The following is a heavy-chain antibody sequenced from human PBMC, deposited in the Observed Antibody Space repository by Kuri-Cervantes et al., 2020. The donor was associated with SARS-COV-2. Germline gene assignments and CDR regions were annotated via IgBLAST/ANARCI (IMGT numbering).Heavy chain of an antibody. CDR1: GYTFTGYY. D-gene: IGHD2-8*01. Sequence: ASVKVSCKASGYTFTGYYMHWVRQAPGQGLEWMGWINPNSGGTNYAQKFQGWVTMTRDTSISTVYMELSRLRSDDTAVYYCARSTPFRRLMVISQGGAFYIWGQGTMVTVSS. CDR3: ARSTPFRRLMVISQGGAFYI. J-gene: IGHJ3*02. V-gene: IGHV1-2*04. CDR2: INPNSGGT.